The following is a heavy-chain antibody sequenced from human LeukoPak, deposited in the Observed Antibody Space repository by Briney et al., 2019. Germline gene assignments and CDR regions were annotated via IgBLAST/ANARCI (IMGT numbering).Heavy chain of an antibody. CDR2: INPNSGGT. CDR1: GYTFTGYN. V-gene: IGHV1-2*02. D-gene: IGHD5-12*01. CDR3: ARYSGYDEPFEY. J-gene: IGHJ4*02. Sequence: GASVKVSCKASGYTFTGYNMHWVRQAPGQGLEWMGWINPNSGGTSYAQKFQGRVTMTRDTSVTTAYMELSRLRSDDTAVYYCARYSGYDEPFEYWGQGTLVTVSS.